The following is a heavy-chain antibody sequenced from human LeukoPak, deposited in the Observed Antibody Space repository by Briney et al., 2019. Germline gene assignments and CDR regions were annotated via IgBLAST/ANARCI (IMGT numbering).Heavy chain of an antibody. CDR2: ISSSSSYI. J-gene: IGHJ6*02. Sequence: GGSLTLSCAASGVTFSSYSMNWVRQAPGKGLEWVSSISSSSSYIYYADSVKGRFTISRDNAKNSLYLQMNSLRAEDTAVYYCAREGGIAALPGDDYYYGMDIWGQGTTVTVSS. CDR1: GVTFSSYS. V-gene: IGHV3-21*01. CDR3: AREGGIAALPGDDYYYGMDI. D-gene: IGHD6-25*01.